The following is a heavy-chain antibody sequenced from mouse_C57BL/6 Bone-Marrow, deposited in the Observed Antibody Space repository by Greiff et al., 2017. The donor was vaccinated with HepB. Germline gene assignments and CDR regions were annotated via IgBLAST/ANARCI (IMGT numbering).Heavy chain of an antibody. CDR3: ARSSDGDYAMDY. V-gene: IGHV1-22*01. Sequence: EVKLMESGPELVKPGASVKMSCKASGYTFTDYNMHWVKQSHGKSLEWIGYINPNNGGTSYNQKFKGKATLTVNKSSSTAYMELRSLTSEDSAVYYCARSSDGDYAMDYWGQGTSVTVSS. J-gene: IGHJ4*01. CDR1: GYTFTDYN. CDR2: INPNNGGT. D-gene: IGHD2-3*01.